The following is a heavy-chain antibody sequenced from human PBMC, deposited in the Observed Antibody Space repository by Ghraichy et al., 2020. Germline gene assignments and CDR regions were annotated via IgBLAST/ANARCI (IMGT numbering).Heavy chain of an antibody. CDR2: IRSKAYGGTT. D-gene: IGHD7-27*01. J-gene: IGHJ6*02. V-gene: IGHV3-49*03. Sequence: GGSLRLSCTASGFTFGDYAMSWFRQAPGKGLEWVGFIRSKAYGGTTEYAASVKGRFTISRDDSKSIAYLQMNSLKTEDTAVYYCTCEKNWGYYGMDVWGQGTTVTVS. CDR1: GFTFGDYA. CDR3: TCEKNWGYYGMDV.